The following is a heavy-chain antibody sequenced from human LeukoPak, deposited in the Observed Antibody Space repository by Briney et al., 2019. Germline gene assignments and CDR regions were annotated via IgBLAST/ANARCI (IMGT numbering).Heavy chain of an antibody. D-gene: IGHD6-19*01. CDR2: IGGSGTRT. J-gene: IGHJ4*02. CDR3: ARDGSGWYDY. CDR1: GFTVSSNY. Sequence: GGSLRLSCAASGFTVSSNYMSWVRQAPGKGLEWVSGIGGSGTRTYYADSVKGRFTISRDNAKNTLYLQMNSLRAEDTAVYYCARDGSGWYDYWGQGTLVTVSS. V-gene: IGHV3-53*01.